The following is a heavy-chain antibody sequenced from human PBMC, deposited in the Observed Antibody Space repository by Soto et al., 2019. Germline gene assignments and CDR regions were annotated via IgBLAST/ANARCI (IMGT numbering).Heavy chain of an antibody. CDR3: AIGHWLGN. V-gene: IGHV3-7*01. J-gene: IGHJ4*01. CDR2: IKQDGNEK. CDR1: GFTFSDYL. D-gene: IGHD6-19*01. Sequence: DVQLVESGGALVQPGESLRLSCAASGFTFSDYLMTWVRQAPGKGLEWVATIKQDGNEKYYVDSVKGRFTISRDNAKNSLYLQMIGLRAEDTAVYYCAIGHWLGNWGHGKLVTVSS.